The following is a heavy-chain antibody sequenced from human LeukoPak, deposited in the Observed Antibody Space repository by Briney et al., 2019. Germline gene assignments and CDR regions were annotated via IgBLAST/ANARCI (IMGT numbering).Heavy chain of an antibody. D-gene: IGHD3-10*01. CDR3: ARSTLIMIRGAVDY. V-gene: IGHV1-2*02. Sequence: ASVKVSCKTSGYTFTDHYIHWIRQTTRRGLEWLGWINPQRGSTDSAQNFQGRLTMTRDTSINTAYMELFSLTSDDTAIYYCARSTLIMIRGAVDYWGQGSLVAVYS. J-gene: IGHJ4*02. CDR2: INPQRGST. CDR1: GYTFTDHY.